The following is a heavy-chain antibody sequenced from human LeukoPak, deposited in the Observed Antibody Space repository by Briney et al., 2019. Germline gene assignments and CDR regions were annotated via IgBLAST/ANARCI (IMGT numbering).Heavy chain of an antibody. CDR3: ATDRGGAPFDI. V-gene: IGHV3-23*01. CDR2: ISGSGGST. J-gene: IGHJ3*02. CDR1: GFTFSSYA. Sequence: PGGSLRLSCAASGFTFSSYAMSWVRQAPGKGLEWVSAISGSGGSTYYADSVKGRFTISRDNSRTTLYLQMNSLRAEDTAVYYCATDRGGAPFDIWGQGTMVTVSS.